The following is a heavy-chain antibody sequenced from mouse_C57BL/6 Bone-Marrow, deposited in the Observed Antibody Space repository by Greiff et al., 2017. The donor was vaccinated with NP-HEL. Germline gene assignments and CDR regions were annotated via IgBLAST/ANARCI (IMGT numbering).Heavy chain of an antibody. CDR2: ISSGGSTI. CDR1: GFTFSDYG. V-gene: IGHV5-17*01. J-gene: IGHJ4*01. D-gene: IGHD2-10*02. Sequence: EVKLQESGGGLVKPGGSLKLSCAASGFTFSDYGMHWVRQAPEKGLEWVAYISSGGSTIYYADTVKGRFTISRDNAKNTLYLQMTSLRSEDTAVYYCTRRYRGVYGYAMDYWGQGTPVTVSA. CDR3: TRRYRGVYGYAMDY.